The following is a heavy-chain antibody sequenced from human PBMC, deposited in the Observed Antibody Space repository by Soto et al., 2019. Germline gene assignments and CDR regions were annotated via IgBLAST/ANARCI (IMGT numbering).Heavy chain of an antibody. V-gene: IGHV4-59*01. CDR2: IYYSGST. D-gene: IGHD6-13*01. CDR1: GGSISSYY. CDR3: ARGTFIAAAAYGMDV. J-gene: IGHJ6*02. Sequence: PSETLSLTCTVSGGSISSYYWSWIRQPPGKGLEWIGYIYYSGSTNYNPSLKSRVTISVDTSKDQFSLKLSSMTAADTAVYYCARGTFIAAAAYGMDVWGQGTTVTVSS.